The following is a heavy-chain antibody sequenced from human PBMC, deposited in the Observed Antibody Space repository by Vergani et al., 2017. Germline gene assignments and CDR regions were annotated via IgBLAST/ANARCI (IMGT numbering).Heavy chain of an antibody. D-gene: IGHD5-18*01. J-gene: IGHJ6*02. V-gene: IGHV4-61*02. CDR1: GGSISSGSYY. Sequence: QVQLQESGPGLVKPSQTLSLTCTVSGGSISSGSYYWSWIRQPAGKGLEWIGRIYTSGSTNYNPSLKSRVTISVDTSKNQFSLKLSPVTAADTAVYYCARDSYSYGYPAMSGMDVWGQGTTVTVSS. CDR2: IYTSGST. CDR3: ARDSYSYGYPAMSGMDV.